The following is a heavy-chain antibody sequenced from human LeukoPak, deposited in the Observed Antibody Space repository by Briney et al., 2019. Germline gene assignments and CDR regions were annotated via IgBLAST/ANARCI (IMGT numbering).Heavy chain of an antibody. CDR1: GYSFTSNY. Sequence: GASVKVSCKASGYSFTSNYIHWVRQAPGQGLEWMGMIYPSDGSTSYAQKFQSRVTVTRDTSTSTVHMELSGLRSKDTAVYYCARDQEAFDYWGQGTLVTVSS. CDR2: IYPSDGST. V-gene: IGHV1-46*01. J-gene: IGHJ4*02. CDR3: ARDQEAFDY.